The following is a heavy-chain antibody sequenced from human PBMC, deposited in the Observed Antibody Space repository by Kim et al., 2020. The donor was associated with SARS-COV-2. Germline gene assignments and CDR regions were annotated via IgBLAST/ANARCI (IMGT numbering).Heavy chain of an antibody. D-gene: IGHD6-6*01. CDR3: ARDQWEFSSASGFDN. CDR2: ISYDGGEK. V-gene: IGHV3-30*03. J-gene: IGHJ4*01. Sequence: GGSLRLSCATSGFTFSTYGMHWVRQAPGKGLEWVAFISYDGGEKNYADSVKGRFTVSRDNSKDTLYLQMNSLRPEDTAVYYFARDQWEFSSASGFDNWG. CDR1: GFTFSTYG.